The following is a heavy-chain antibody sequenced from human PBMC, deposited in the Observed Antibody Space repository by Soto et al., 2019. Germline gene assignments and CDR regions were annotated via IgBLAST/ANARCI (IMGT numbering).Heavy chain of an antibody. CDR3: SRGTSIPASGEN. D-gene: IGHD6-6*01. CDR1: GYTFTNYG. J-gene: IGHJ4*01. CDR2: VSAYNGER. V-gene: IGHV1-18*01. Sequence: QVQLVQSGAEVKKPGASVKVSCKASGYTFTNYGINWVRQAPGQGLEWLGWVSAYNGERRYAQRVQARVIMTTDTSTTTAYMELRSLRSDDTAVYYCSRGTSIPASGENWGQGTLVTVSS.